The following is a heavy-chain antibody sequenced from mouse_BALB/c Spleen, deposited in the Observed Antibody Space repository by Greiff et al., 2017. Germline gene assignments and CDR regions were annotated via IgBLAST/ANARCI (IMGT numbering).Heavy chain of an antibody. D-gene: IGHD1-1*01. CDR3: ARYYGSSYYAMDY. Sequence: VQLQQSGPSLVKPSQTLSLTCSVTGDSITSGYWNWIRKFPGNKLEYMGYISYSGSTYYNPSLKSRISITRDTSKNQYYLQLNSVTTEDTATYYCARYYGSSYYAMDYWGQGTSVTVSS. CDR1: GDSITSGY. V-gene: IGHV3-8*02. CDR2: ISYSGST. J-gene: IGHJ4*01.